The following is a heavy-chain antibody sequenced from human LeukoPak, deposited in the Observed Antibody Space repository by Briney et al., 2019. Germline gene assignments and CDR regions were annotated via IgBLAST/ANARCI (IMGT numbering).Heavy chain of an antibody. V-gene: IGHV4-34*01. Sequence: SETLSLTCAVYGGSFSGYYWSWIRQPPGKGLEWIGEINHSGSTNYNPSLKSRVTISVDTSKNQFSLKLSSVTAADTAVYYCARANIAVAGQLDYWGQGTLVTVSS. J-gene: IGHJ4*02. CDR2: INHSGST. D-gene: IGHD6-19*01. CDR1: GGSFSGYY. CDR3: ARANIAVAGQLDY.